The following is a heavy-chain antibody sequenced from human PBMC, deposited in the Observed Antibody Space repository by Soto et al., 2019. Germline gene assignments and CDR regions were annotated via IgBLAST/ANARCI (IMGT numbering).Heavy chain of an antibody. J-gene: IGHJ4*02. Sequence: PSATLCLTSTGAEGSINSAGDSWGWERQSPGKGLEWIWYSYHSGSSYYNPSLQSRVTISVDRSKAQFYLTLTSVTAADTAVYFCARARYYDWCFDLWGLGTPVPVSS. CDR3: ARARYYDWCFDL. V-gene: IGHV4-30-2*06. D-gene: IGHD3-9*01. CDR2: SYHSGSS. CDR1: EGSINSAGDS.